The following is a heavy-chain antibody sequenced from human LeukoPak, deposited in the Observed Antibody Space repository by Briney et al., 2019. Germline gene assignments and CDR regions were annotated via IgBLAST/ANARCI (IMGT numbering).Heavy chain of an antibody. CDR3: TRSYVDTAMVFDY. CDR1: GFTFGDYA. D-gene: IGHD5-18*01. V-gene: IGHV3-49*04. J-gene: IGHJ4*02. CDR2: IRSKAYGGTT. Sequence: RSRRLSCTASGFTFGDYAMSWVRQAPGKGLEWVGFIRSKAYGGTTEYAASVKGRFTISRDDSKSIAYLQMNSLKTEDTAVYYCTRSYVDTAMVFDYWGQGTPVTLSS.